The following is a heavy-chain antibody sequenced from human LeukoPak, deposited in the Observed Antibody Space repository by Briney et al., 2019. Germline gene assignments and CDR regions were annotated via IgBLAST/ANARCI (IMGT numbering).Heavy chain of an antibody. J-gene: IGHJ4*02. D-gene: IGHD6-13*01. CDR1: GYSFVFFG. Sequence: GASVKVSCKASGYSFVFFGVSWVRQAPGQGLEWMGWINSHNGDTKYAERLQGRVIMTTDTSTSTSYMELRSLRSDDTAVYYCARDPGFVSSWFRFFDYWGQGTLVTVSS. CDR2: INSHNGDT. CDR3: ARDPGFVSSWFRFFDY. V-gene: IGHV1-18*01.